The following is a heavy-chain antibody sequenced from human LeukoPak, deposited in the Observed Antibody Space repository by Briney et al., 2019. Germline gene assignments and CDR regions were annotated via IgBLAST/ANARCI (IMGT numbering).Heavy chain of an antibody. V-gene: IGHV1-18*01. CDR2: VSAYNGNT. J-gene: IGHJ6*02. Sequence: ASVKVSCKASGYNFISYGISWVRQAPGQGLEWMGWVSAYNGNTNYAQKLQGRVTMTTDTSTSTAYMELRSLRSDDTAVYYRARDHAYYYYGMDVWGQGTTVTVSS. CDR3: ARDHAYYYYGMDV. CDR1: GYNFISYG.